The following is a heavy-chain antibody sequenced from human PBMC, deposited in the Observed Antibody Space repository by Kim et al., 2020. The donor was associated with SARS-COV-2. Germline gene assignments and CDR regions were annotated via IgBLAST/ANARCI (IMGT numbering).Heavy chain of an antibody. V-gene: IGHV1-3*01. Sequence: ASVKVSCKASGYTFTSYAMHWVRQAPGQRLEWMGWINAGNGNTKYSQKFQGRVTITRDTSASTSYMELSSLRSEDTAVYYCARGMFGWLRLGYYYGMDVWGQGTTVTVSS. J-gene: IGHJ6*02. CDR2: INAGNGNT. CDR3: ARGMFGWLRLGYYYGMDV. CDR1: GYTFTSYA. D-gene: IGHD5-12*01.